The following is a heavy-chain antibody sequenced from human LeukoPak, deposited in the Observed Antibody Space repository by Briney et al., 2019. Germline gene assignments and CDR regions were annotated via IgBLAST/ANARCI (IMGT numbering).Heavy chain of an antibody. J-gene: IGHJ4*02. CDR3: ARDPLRYLRVGHYDY. Sequence: GGSLRLSCAASGFTFSNSAMYWVRQVPGKGLEWVSSIDYDSSHIYYAASVRGRFTISRDNARNSVYLQMNSLRVEDTAVYYCARDPLRYLRVGHYDYWGQGTLVAVSS. D-gene: IGHD3-9*01. V-gene: IGHV3-21*01. CDR2: IDYDSSHI. CDR1: GFTFSNSA.